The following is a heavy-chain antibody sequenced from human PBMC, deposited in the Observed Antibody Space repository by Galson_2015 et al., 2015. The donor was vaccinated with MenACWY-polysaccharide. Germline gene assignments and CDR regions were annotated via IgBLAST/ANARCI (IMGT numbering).Heavy chain of an antibody. CDR2: ISGSGGST. Sequence: SLRLSCAASGFTFSSYAMSWVRQAPGKGLEWVSAISGSGGSTYYADSVKGRFTISRDNSKHTLYLQVNSLRAEDTAVYYCTKASLADYYLDYWGQGTLVTVSS. V-gene: IGHV3-23*01. D-gene: IGHD2-21*02. CDR3: TKASLADYYLDY. CDR1: GFTFSSYA. J-gene: IGHJ4*02.